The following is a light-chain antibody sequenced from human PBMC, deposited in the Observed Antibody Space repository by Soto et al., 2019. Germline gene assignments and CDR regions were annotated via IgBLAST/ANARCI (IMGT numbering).Light chain of an antibody. V-gene: IGKV3-15*01. J-gene: IGKJ1*01. CDR2: GAS. CDR3: QQYNNWPPYVA. Sequence: ERVMTQSPATLSVSPGERATLSCRASQSVSSNLAWYQQKPGQAPRLLIYGASTRATGIPARFSGSGSGTEFTLTISSLQSEDFAVYYCQQYNNWPPYVAFGQGTKVDIK. CDR1: QSVSSN.